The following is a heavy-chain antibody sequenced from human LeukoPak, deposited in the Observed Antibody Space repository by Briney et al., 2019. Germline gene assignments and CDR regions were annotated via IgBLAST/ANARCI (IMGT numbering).Heavy chain of an antibody. D-gene: IGHD2-2*01. CDR1: GYTFTSYG. V-gene: IGHV1-18*01. Sequence: GASVKVSCKASGYTFTSYGISWVRQAPGQGLEWMGWISAYNGNTNYAQKLQGRVTMTTDTSTSTAYMELRSLRSDDTAVYYCARGMYCSSTSGFSFDYWGQGTLVTVSS. J-gene: IGHJ4*02. CDR3: ARGMYCSSTSGFSFDY. CDR2: ISAYNGNT.